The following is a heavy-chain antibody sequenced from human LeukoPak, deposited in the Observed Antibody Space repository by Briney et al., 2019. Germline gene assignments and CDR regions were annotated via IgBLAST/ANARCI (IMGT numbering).Heavy chain of an antibody. CDR1: GFXFSSYA. J-gene: IGHJ4*02. CDR2: ISGSGGST. V-gene: IGHV3-23*01. D-gene: IGHD3-22*01. CDR3: AREGDDRSGYYPHFDY. Sequence: GGSLRLSCAASGFXFSSYAISWVRQAPGKGLEWVSAISGSGGSTYYADSVKGRFTISRDNSKNTLYLQMNSLRAEETAVYYCAREGDDRSGYYPHFDYWGQGTLVTVSS.